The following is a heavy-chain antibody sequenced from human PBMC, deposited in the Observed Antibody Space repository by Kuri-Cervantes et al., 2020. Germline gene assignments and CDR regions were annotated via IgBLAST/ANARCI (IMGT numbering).Heavy chain of an antibody. Sequence: SETLSLTCAVSGGSISSSNWWSWVRQPPGKGLEWIGEIYHSGSTNYNPSLKSRVTISVDKSKNQFSLKLSSVTAADTAVYYCAKLSGYSGGWCDYWGQGTLVTVSS. D-gene: IGHD6-19*01. CDR3: AKLSGYSGGWCDY. CDR2: IYHSGST. J-gene: IGHJ4*02. CDR1: GGSISSSNW. V-gene: IGHV4-4*02.